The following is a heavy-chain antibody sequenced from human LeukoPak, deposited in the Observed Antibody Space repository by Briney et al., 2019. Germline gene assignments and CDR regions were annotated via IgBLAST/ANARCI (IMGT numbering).Heavy chain of an antibody. CDR1: GFTFSDYY. CDR2: ISSSGSTI. V-gene: IGHV3-11*04. D-gene: IGHD1-26*01. J-gene: IGHJ4*02. CDR3: AREVRTSGSPYYFDY. Sequence: GGSLRLSCAASGFTFSDYYMSWIRQAPGKGLEWVSYISSSGSTIYYADSVKGRFTISRDNAKNSLYLQMNSLRAEDTAVYYCAREVRTSGSPYYFDYWGQGTLVTVSS.